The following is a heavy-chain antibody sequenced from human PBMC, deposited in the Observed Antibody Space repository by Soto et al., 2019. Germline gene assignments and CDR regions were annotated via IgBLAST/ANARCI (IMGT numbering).Heavy chain of an antibody. CDR3: ARAGAGIRYYYYGMDV. D-gene: IGHD2-2*02. J-gene: IGHJ6*02. CDR1: GDSVSSNSAA. Sequence: SQTLSLTCAISGDSVSSNSAAWDWIRQSPSRGLEWLGRTYYRSKWYNDYAVSVKSRITINPDTSKNQFSLQLNSVTPEDTAVYYCARAGAGIRYYYYGMDVWGQGTTVTVSS. V-gene: IGHV6-1*01. CDR2: TYYRSKWYN.